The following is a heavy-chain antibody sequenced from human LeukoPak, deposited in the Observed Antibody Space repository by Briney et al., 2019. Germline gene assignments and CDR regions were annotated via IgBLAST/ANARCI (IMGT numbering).Heavy chain of an antibody. V-gene: IGHV3-15*01. CDR1: GFTFSSCW. CDR3: ATEGGSGSYYGDDAFDM. Sequence: GGSLRLSCAVSGFTFSSCWMSWVRQAPGKGLEWAGRVKSKADDGTTDYAAPVQGRFTISRDDSKNTLSLQMNSLKTEDTAVYYCATEGGSGSYYGDDAFDMWGQGTMVTVSS. D-gene: IGHD3-10*01. CDR2: VKSKADDGTT. J-gene: IGHJ3*02.